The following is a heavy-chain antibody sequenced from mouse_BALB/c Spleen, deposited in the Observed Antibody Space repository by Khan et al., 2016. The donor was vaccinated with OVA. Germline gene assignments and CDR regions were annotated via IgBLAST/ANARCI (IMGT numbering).Heavy chain of an antibody. Sequence: QVQLQQSGPELVKPGASVKMSCKASGYTFTDYVISWVKQRTGQGLEWIGEIYPGSGSIYYNKKIKGKATLTADTSSNTAYMQLSSLTSEDSAVFFCAKIFYGNSYAMDYWGQGTSVTVSS. CDR2: IYPGSGSI. CDR1: GYTFTDYV. D-gene: IGHD2-1*01. CDR3: AKIFYGNSYAMDY. V-gene: IGHV1-77*01. J-gene: IGHJ4*01.